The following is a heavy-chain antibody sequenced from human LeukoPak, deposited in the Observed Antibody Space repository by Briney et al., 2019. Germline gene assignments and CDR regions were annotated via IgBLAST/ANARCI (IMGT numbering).Heavy chain of an antibody. Sequence: ASVKVSCKASGYTFTSYHMHWVRQAPGQGLEWMGIINPIGGTTNNAQKFKGRVTMTRDMSTSTVYMELSSLTSEDTAVYYCAREGVTIFGLVRTQTTKGPHRFDPWGQGTLVTVSS. CDR1: GYTFTSYH. CDR2: INPIGGTT. CDR3: AREGVTIFGLVRTQTTKGPHRFDP. J-gene: IGHJ5*02. D-gene: IGHD3-3*01. V-gene: IGHV1-46*01.